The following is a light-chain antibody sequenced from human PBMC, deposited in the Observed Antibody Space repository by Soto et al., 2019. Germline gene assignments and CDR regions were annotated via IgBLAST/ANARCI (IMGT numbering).Light chain of an antibody. V-gene: IGKV3-20*01. J-gene: IGKJ1*01. CDR3: QQYGSSPVT. CDR2: GAS. CDR1: QSVSSSY. Sequence: EIVLTQSPGTLSLSPGERATLSCRASQSVSSSYLAWYQQKPGQAPRRLIYGASSRATGIPDRFSGSGSGTDFTLTISSLEPEDFAVYYCQQYGSSPVTFGQGTKVEIK.